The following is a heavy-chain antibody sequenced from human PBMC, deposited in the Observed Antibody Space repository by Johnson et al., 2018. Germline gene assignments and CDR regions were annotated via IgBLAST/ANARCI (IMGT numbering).Heavy chain of an antibody. J-gene: IGHJ3*02. Sequence: VQLVESGGGLVQPGRSXRLSCAASGFTFDDSAMHWVRQAPGKGLAWVSGISWNSDTIGYADSVKGRFTISRDNAKNSLYLQMHSLRPEDTALYYCAKDFDYYGSGALHNDAFDIWGQGTMVTVSS. V-gene: IGHV3-9*01. CDR1: GFTFDDSA. CDR3: AKDFDYYGSGALHNDAFDI. CDR2: ISWNSDTI. D-gene: IGHD3-10*01.